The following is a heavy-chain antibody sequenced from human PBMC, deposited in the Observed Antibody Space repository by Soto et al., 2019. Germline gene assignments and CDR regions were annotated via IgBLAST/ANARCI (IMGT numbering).Heavy chain of an antibody. J-gene: IGHJ5*02. Sequence: SETLSLTCTVSGGPIRSGDNYWSWIRQTPGKGLEWIGYIYYRGSTYYNQSLKSRVTISVDTSKNQFSLKLSSVTAADTAVYYCARVEEGISSWFGDNCFDPWGQGTLVTVSS. CDR1: GGPIRSGDNY. CDR3: ARVEEGISSWFGDNCFDP. D-gene: IGHD6-13*01. CDR2: IYYRGST. V-gene: IGHV4-30-4*01.